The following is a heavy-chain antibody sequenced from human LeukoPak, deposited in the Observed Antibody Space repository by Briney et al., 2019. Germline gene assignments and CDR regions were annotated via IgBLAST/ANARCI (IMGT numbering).Heavy chain of an antibody. Sequence: SETLSLTCTVSGGSITSYYWSWIRQPPGKGLEWIGYIYYSGTTNYNPSLKSRVTISVDTSKNQFSLKVSSVTAADTAAYYCARDFYDFWSGYHDSWGQGTLVTVSS. CDR1: GGSITSYY. CDR2: IYYSGTT. J-gene: IGHJ4*02. CDR3: ARDFYDFWSGYHDS. D-gene: IGHD3-3*01. V-gene: IGHV4-59*01.